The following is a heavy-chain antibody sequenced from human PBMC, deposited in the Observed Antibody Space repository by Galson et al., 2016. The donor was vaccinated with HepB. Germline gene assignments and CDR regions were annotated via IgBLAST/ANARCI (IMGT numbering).Heavy chain of an antibody. D-gene: IGHD6-13*01. CDR2: IYSGGKT. V-gene: IGHV3-53*01. Sequence: SLRLSCAASGFTVSSNYMGWVRQAPGKGLEWVSVIYSGGKTYYTDSVKGRFTISRDNFKNTLYLQMNSLRAEDTAVYYCARDREGIEAAANLGLGYYYYYYLGGWGKGTAVTVSS. J-gene: IGHJ6*03. CDR3: ARDREGIEAAANLGLGYYYYYYLGG. CDR1: GFTVSSNY.